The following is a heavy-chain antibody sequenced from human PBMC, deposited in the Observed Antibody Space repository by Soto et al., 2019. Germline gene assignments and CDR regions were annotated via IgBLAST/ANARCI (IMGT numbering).Heavy chain of an antibody. CDR3: TTRGRGDPGYYYYYYMDV. V-gene: IGHV3-15*01. D-gene: IGHD2-21*02. CDR1: GFTFSNAW. Sequence: GESLKISCAASGFTFSNAWMSWVRQAPGKGLEWVGRIKSKTDGGTTDYAEPVKGRFTISRDDSKNTLYLQMNSLKTEDTAVYYCTTRGRGDPGYYYYYYMDVWGKGTTVTVSS. J-gene: IGHJ6*03. CDR2: IKSKTDGGTT.